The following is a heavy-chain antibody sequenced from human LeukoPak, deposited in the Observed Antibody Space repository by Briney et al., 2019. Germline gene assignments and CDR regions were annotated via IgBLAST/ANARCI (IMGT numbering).Heavy chain of an antibody. J-gene: IGHJ4*02. D-gene: IGHD4-23*01. CDR3: SRRPDYGGTPPFDN. Sequence: PGVSLRLSCAASGLTVSSNYMSWVRQAPGKGLEWISVIYSGGDTYYAESVKGRFTISRDNSKNTLYFQMNRLRVEDTAVYYCSRRPDYGGTPPFDNWGQGTLVTV. CDR2: IYSGGDT. CDR1: GLTVSSNY. V-gene: IGHV3-66*01.